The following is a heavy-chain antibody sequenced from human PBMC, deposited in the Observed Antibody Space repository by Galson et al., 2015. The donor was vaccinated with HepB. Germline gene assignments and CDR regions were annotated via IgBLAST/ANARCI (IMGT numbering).Heavy chain of an antibody. V-gene: IGHV3-48*04. D-gene: IGHD5-12*01. Sequence: SLRLSCAASTFIFSTYSMNWVRQAPGKGLEWVSYISSSSATIYYADSVKGRFTISRDNAKNSLYLQMNSLRAEDTAVYYYDFYRGYDLKPIDYWGQGILVTVSS. CDR3: DFYRGYDLKPIDY. J-gene: IGHJ4*02. CDR1: TFIFSTYS. CDR2: ISSSSATI.